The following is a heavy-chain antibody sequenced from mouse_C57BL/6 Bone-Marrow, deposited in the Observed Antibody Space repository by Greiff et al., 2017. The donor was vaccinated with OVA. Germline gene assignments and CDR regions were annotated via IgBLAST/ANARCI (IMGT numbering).Heavy chain of an antibody. Sequence: VQLVESGAELVRPGTSVKVSCKASGYAFTNYLIEWVKQRPGQGLEWIGVINPGSGGTNYNEKFKGKATLTADKSSSTAYMQLSSLTSEDSAVYFCAREDYYGSSYGFAYWGQGTLVTVSA. V-gene: IGHV1-54*01. CDR3: AREDYYGSSYGFAY. J-gene: IGHJ3*01. CDR2: INPGSGGT. CDR1: GYAFTNYL. D-gene: IGHD1-1*01.